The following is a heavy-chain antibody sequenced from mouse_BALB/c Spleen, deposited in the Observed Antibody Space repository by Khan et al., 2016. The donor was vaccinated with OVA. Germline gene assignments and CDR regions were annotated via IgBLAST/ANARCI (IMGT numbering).Heavy chain of an antibody. D-gene: IGHD1-1*01. CDR1: GYTFSSYW. Sequence: QVRLQQSGAELMKPGASVKISCKPTGYTFSSYWIEWVKQRPGHGLEWIGEILPGSNSTNYNERFQGKATITADTSSNTAYMQLSSLTSEDSAIYYCARGNYYGSNSWFGYWGQGTLVTVSA. CDR2: ILPGSNST. J-gene: IGHJ3*01. V-gene: IGHV1-9*01. CDR3: ARGNYYGSNSWFGY.